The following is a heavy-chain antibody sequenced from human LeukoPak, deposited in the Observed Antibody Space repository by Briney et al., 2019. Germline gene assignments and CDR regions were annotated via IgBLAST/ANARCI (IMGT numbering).Heavy chain of an antibody. CDR1: GGSISSSSYY. J-gene: IGHJ4*02. CDR3: ARRVGRWLQLLDY. V-gene: IGHV4-39*01. D-gene: IGHD5-24*01. CDR2: IYYSGST. Sequence: SETLSLTCTVSGGSISSSSYYWGWIRQPPGKGLEWIGSIYYSGSTYYNPSLKSRVTISVDTSKNQFSLKLSSVTAADTAVYYCARRVGRWLQLLDYWGQGTLVTVSS.